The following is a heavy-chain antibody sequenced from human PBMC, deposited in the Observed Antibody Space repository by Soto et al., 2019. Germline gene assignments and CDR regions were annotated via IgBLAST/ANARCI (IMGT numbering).Heavy chain of an antibody. CDR3: ARESIVGATNTFDY. CDR1: GFTVSSNY. V-gene: IGHV3-66*01. J-gene: IGHJ4*02. CDR2: IYSGGST. Sequence: EVLLVESGGGLVQPGESLRLSCAASGFTVSSNYMSWVRQAPGKGLEWVSIIYSGGSTYYADSVKGRFTISRDNSKNTLYLQMNSRRAEDTAVYYCARESIVGATNTFDYWGQGTLVTVSS. D-gene: IGHD1-26*01.